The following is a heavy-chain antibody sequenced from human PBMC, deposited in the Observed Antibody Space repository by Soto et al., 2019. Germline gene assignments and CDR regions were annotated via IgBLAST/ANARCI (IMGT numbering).Heavy chain of an antibody. D-gene: IGHD6-19*01. CDR1: VFTFNNYA. J-gene: IGHJ3*02. Sequence: GSLRLSCAAPVFTFNNYAMGWVRQAPGKGLEWVSAITGSGSDTYYLDSVKGRFTISRDNSKNTLFLQVNSLRAEDTAVYYCAKAAGTDAFDIWGQGTLVTVSS. CDR2: ITGSGSDT. V-gene: IGHV3-23*01. CDR3: AKAAGTDAFDI.